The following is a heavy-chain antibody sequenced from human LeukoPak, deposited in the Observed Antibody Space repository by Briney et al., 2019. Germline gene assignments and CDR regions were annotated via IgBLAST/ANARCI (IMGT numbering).Heavy chain of an antibody. CDR3: ARDEGRVSGSFNP. CDR1: GYTFTRHG. CDR2: ISTYSSHT. V-gene: IGHV1-18*01. D-gene: IGHD3-10*01. J-gene: IGHJ5*02. Sequence: ASVKVSCKASGYTFTRHGITWVRQPPGQGLEWMGWISTYSSHTTYAQKFQGRVTMTTDTSTTTAYMELRSLRSDDTAVYYCARDEGRVSGSFNPWGQGTLVTVSS.